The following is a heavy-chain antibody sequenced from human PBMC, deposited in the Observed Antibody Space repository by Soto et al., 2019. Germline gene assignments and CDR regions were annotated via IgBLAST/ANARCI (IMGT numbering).Heavy chain of an antibody. Sequence: QLQLQESGPGLVKPSETLSLTCTVSGGSISSSSYYWGWIRQPPGKGLEWIGSIYYSGSTYYNPSLKSRVTISVDTSKNQFSLKLSSVTAADTAVYYCARRRYDFWSGYLRWGQGTLVTVSS. CDR3: ARRRYDFWSGYLR. D-gene: IGHD3-3*01. J-gene: IGHJ4*02. V-gene: IGHV4-39*01. CDR1: GGSISSSSYY. CDR2: IYYSGST.